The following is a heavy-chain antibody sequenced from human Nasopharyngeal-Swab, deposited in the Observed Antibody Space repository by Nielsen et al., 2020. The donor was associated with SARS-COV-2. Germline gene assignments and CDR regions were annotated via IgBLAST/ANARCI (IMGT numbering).Heavy chain of an antibody. D-gene: IGHD3-22*01. J-gene: IGHJ5*01. CDR3: ARGLVDVNMMLVVIGFSYWLDS. CDR2: INHRGTT. V-gene: IGHV4-34*01. Sequence: WIRRPPGKRLQWIGEINHRGTTSYNPSLKSRVTISADTSKNQFSLNLSSVTAADTAVYYCARGLVDVNMMLVVIGFSYWLDSWGQGTLVTVSS.